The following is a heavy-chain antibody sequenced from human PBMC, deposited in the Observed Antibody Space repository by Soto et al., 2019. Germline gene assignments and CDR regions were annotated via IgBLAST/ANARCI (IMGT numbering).Heavy chain of an antibody. D-gene: IGHD5-12*01. CDR3: ARVNCGWLRLPY. CDR1: GESFSAYS. CDR2: INHSGST. Sequence: QVQLQQWGAGQLKPSGTLSLTCAVYGESFSAYSWSWIRQPPGKALEWIGEINHSGSTNYNPSLKSRVIMSIDTSKNQFSLKLTSVTAADTGVYYCARVNCGWLRLPYWGQGTVVTVSS. J-gene: IGHJ4*02. V-gene: IGHV4-34*01.